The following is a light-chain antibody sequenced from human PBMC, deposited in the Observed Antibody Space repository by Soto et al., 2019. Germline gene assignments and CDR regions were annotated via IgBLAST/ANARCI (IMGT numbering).Light chain of an antibody. CDR1: SSDVGSYNL. Sequence: QSALTRPASVSGSPGQSITISWTGTSSDVGSYNLVSWYQQHPGKAPKLMIYEGIKRPSGVSNRFSGSKSGNTASLTISGLQAEDEADYYCCSYAGSSTDVVFGGGTKLTVL. V-gene: IGLV2-23*01. CDR2: EGI. CDR3: CSYAGSSTDVV. J-gene: IGLJ2*01.